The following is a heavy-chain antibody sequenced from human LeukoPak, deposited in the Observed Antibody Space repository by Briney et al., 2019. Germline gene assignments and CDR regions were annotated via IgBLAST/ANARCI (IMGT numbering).Heavy chain of an antibody. Sequence: GGSLRLSCAASGLTVSSNYMSWVRQAPGKGLEWVSLISSGGSTYYADSVKGRFTISRDNSKNTLYLQMNSLRVEDTALYYCAKGGGYYGDDLNNWFDPWGQGTLVTVSS. J-gene: IGHJ5*02. D-gene: IGHD4-17*01. V-gene: IGHV3-53*01. CDR2: ISSGGST. CDR3: AKGGGYYGDDLNNWFDP. CDR1: GLTVSSNY.